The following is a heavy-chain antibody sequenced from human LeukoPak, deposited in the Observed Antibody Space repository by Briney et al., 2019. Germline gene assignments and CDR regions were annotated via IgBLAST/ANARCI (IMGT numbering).Heavy chain of an antibody. V-gene: IGHV3-30*03. CDR2: ISYDGSNK. CDR1: GFTFSSYG. D-gene: IGHD3-22*01. CDR3: ARMQRITMIVVVITSAAFDI. Sequence: PGRSLRLSCAASGFTFSSYGMHWVRQAPSKGLEWVAVISYDGSNKYYADSVKGRFTISRDNSKNTLYLQMNSLRAEDTAVYYCARMQRITMIVVVITSAAFDIWGQGTMVTVSS. J-gene: IGHJ3*02.